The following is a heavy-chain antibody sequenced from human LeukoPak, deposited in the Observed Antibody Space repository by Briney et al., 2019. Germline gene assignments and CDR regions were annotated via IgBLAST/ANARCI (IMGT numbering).Heavy chain of an antibody. CDR3: ARHSSGLDY. J-gene: IGHJ4*02. D-gene: IGHD6-19*01. Sequence: PSETLSLTCAVYGGSFSGYYWSWIRQPPGKGLEWIGEINHSGSTNYNPSLKSRVTISVDTSKNQFSLKLSSVTAADTAVYYCARHSSGLDYWGQGTLVTVSS. CDR1: GGSFSGYY. V-gene: IGHV4-34*01. CDR2: INHSGST.